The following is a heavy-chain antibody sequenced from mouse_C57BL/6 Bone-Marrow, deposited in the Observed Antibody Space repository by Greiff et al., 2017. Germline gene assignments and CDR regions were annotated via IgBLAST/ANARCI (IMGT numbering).Heavy chain of an antibody. Sequence: QVQLQQSGAELVKPGASVKLSCKASGYTFTSYWMHWVKQRPGQGLEWIGMIHPNSGSTNYNEKFKSKATLTVDKSSSTAYMQLSSLTSEDSAVYYCARCITTVVATRYYFDYWGQGTTLTVSS. CDR2: IHPNSGST. J-gene: IGHJ2*01. D-gene: IGHD1-1*01. CDR1: GYTFTSYW. CDR3: ARCITTVVATRYYFDY. V-gene: IGHV1-64*01.